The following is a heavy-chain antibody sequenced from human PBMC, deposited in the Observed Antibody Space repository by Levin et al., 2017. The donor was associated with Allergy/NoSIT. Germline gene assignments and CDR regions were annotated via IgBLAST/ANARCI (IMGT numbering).Heavy chain of an antibody. CDR1: GFTFDDYA. CDR2: ISWNSGDI. V-gene: IGHV3-9*01. Sequence: AGGSLRLSCAASGFTFDDYAMHWVRQAPGKGLEWVSGISWNSGDIGYADSVRGRFTISRDNAKNSLHLQMNSLRVEDTALYYCVKGAPLSIVLVADALGVWGQGTTVTVSS. J-gene: IGHJ6*02. D-gene: IGHD2-15*01. CDR3: VKGAPLSIVLVADALGV.